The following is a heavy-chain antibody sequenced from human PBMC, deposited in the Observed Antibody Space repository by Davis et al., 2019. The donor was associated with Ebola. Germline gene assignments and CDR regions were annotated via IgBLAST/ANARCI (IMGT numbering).Heavy chain of an antibody. CDR2: IIPMFRSP. CDR1: GDTFASFA. D-gene: IGHD3-10*01. CDR3: ARGFETHWDVFDI. Sequence: SVKVSCKTSGDTFASFAVSWVRQAPGQGLEWMGGIIPMFRSPNYAEKLQGRLTITADESTRTVHMELSSLISEDTAVYYCARGFETHWDVFDIWGQGTMVTVSS. V-gene: IGHV1-69*13. J-gene: IGHJ3*02.